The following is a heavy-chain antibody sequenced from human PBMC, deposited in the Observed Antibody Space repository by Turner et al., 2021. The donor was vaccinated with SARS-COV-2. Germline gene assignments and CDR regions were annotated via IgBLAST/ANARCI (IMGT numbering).Heavy chain of an antibody. V-gene: IGHV1-18*01. J-gene: IGHJ5*02. CDR1: GYTFTSYD. CDR2: ISAYNGNT. D-gene: IGHD6-13*01. CDR3: ARDRIAAAGTGWFDP. Sequence: QVQLVQSGAEVKKPGASVKAPCKASGYTFTSYDISWVRQAPGQGLEWMGWISAYNGNTNYAQKLQGRVTMTTDTSTSTAYMELRSLRSDDTAVYYCARDRIAAAGTGWFDPWGQGTLVTVSS.